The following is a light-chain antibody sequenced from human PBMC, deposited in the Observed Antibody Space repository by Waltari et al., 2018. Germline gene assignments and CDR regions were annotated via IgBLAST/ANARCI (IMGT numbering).Light chain of an antibody. V-gene: IGKV3-20*01. J-gene: IGKJ2*01. Sequence: EIVLTQSPGTLSLSPGDTATLSCRATQYIDFLAWYQQKPGQPPRLLIFSASTMATGIPDRFSGRGFGTDFTLTISRLEPEDFAVYYCQYYGDSPNTFGQGTKL. CDR1: QYIDF. CDR3: QYYGDSPNT. CDR2: SAS.